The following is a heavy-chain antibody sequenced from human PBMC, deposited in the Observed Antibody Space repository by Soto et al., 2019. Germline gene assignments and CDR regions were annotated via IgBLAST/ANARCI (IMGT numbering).Heavy chain of an antibody. D-gene: IGHD2-8*01. V-gene: IGHV4-4*02. Sequence: PSETLSLTCAVSGVSIGSPNWWTWVRQAPGKGLEWIGVMWPSGGTTYNPSLRNRVTISVGNSKNHLSLTLTSVTAADTAIYYCARCLHGSNGGRFDPWGEGALVTVSS. CDR1: GVSIGSPNW. CDR3: ARCLHGSNGGRFDP. CDR2: MWPSGGT. J-gene: IGHJ5*02.